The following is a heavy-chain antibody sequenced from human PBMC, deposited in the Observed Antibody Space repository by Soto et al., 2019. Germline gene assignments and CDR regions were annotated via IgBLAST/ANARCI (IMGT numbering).Heavy chain of an antibody. V-gene: IGHV3-66*01. CDR3: ARIDYGVPGYFDY. CDR1: GFTVSSNY. D-gene: IGHD4-17*01. J-gene: IGHJ4*02. CDR2: IYSGGST. Sequence: EVQLVESGGGLVQPGGSLRLSCAASGFTVSSNYMSWVRQAPGKGLEWVSVIYSGGSTYYADSVKGRFTISRDNSKNTLYLQMNSRRAEDTAVYYCARIDYGVPGYFDYWGQGTLVTVSS.